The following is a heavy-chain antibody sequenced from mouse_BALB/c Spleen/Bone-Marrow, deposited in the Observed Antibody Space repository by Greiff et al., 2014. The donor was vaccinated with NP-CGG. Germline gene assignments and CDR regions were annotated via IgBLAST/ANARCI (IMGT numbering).Heavy chain of an antibody. D-gene: IGHD2-1*01. CDR3: TRSLYGNYVMDF. J-gene: IGHJ4*01. CDR1: GYTFTDYE. Sequence: VQLQQSGAKLVRPGASVALSCKASGYTFTDYEMHWVKQTPVHGLEWIGAIDPETGGTAYNQKFKGKATLTADKSSSTAYMELRSLTSEDSAVYYCTRSLYGNYVMDFWGQGTSVTVSS. CDR2: IDPETGGT. V-gene: IGHV1-15*01.